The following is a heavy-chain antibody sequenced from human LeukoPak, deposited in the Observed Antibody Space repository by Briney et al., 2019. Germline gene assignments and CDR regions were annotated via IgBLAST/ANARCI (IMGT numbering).Heavy chain of an antibody. CDR1: GFTFSSYA. CDR3: ARDPTDIVVVPAAIDTLVPYYYYYMDV. V-gene: IGHV3-30*01. D-gene: IGHD2-2*02. Sequence: GRSLRLSCAASGFTFSSYAMHWVCQAPGKGLEWVAVISYDGINRYYADSVKGRFTISRDNSKNTLYVQMNSLRAEDTAVYYCARDPTDIVVVPAAIDTLVPYYYYYMDVWGKGTTVTVSS. J-gene: IGHJ6*03. CDR2: ISYDGINR.